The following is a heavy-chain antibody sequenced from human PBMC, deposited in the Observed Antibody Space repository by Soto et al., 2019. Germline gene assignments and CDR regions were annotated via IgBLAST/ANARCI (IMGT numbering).Heavy chain of an antibody. Sequence: QVQLVQAGAEVKKPGASVKVSCKASGYTFTSYDINWVLQATVQGREWMGWMNPNSGNTGYAQKFQGRVTMTRNNSRSTAYMELSSLRSEDTAVYYCARAVLYYYYYMDVWGKGTTVTVSS. CDR3: ARAVLYYYYYMDV. CDR1: GYTFTSYD. CDR2: MNPNSGNT. J-gene: IGHJ6*03. V-gene: IGHV1-8*01. D-gene: IGHD2-8*01.